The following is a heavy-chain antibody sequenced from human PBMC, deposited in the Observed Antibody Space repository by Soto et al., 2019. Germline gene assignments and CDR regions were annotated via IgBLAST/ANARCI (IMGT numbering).Heavy chain of an antibody. CDR3: ARRTYYYDSSGKDYFDY. D-gene: IGHD3-22*01. CDR1: GGSLSGYS. CDR2: IYYRGTT. J-gene: IGHJ4*02. V-gene: IGHV4-59*01. Sequence: SETLSLTCSVSGGSLSGYSWSWIRQPPGKGLEYIGYIYYRGTTNYNPSLESRVTISVDTSKNQFSLKLTSVTAADTAVYYCARRTYYYDSSGKDYFDYCGQGTLVTVSS.